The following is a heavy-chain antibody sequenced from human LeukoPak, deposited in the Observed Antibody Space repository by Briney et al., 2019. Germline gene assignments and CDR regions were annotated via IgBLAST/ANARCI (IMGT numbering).Heavy chain of an antibody. CDR3: ASGLSLARHFDY. V-gene: IGHV5-10-1*01. CDR2: IDPSDSYS. J-gene: IGHJ4*02. D-gene: IGHD6-6*01. Sequence: GESLRISCKGSGYSFTNYGISWVRQMPGKGLEWMGRIDPSDSYSNYGPSFQGHVTISADRSISTAYLQWRSLKASDTAMYYCASGLSLARHFDYWGQGALVTVSS. CDR1: GYSFTNYG.